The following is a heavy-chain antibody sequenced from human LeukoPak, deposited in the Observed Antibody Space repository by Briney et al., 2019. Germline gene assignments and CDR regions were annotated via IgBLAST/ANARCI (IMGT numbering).Heavy chain of an antibody. V-gene: IGHV1-2*02. J-gene: IGHJ3*02. CDR3: ASSQGDDAFDI. CDR1: GYTFTDYY. Sequence: ASVKVSCKASGYTFTDYYMHCVRQAPGQGLEWVGWINPKTGGTKSAQKFQGRVTMTRDTSISTAYMELSRLRSDDTAVYYCASSQGDDAFDIWGQGTMVTVSS. CDR2: INPKTGGT.